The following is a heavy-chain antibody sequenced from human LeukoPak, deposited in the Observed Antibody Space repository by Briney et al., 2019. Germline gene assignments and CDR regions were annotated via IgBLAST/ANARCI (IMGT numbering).Heavy chain of an antibody. CDR1: GGSISSYY. D-gene: IGHD3-10*01. CDR2: IYTSGST. CDR3: ARGSLWFGDGNWFDP. J-gene: IGHJ5*02. V-gene: IGHV4-4*07. Sequence: SETLSLTCTVSGGSISSYYWSWIRQPAGKGLEWIGRIYTSGSTNYNPSLKSRVTMSVDTSKNQFSLKLSSVTAADTAVYYCARGSLWFGDGNWFDPWGQGTLVTVSS.